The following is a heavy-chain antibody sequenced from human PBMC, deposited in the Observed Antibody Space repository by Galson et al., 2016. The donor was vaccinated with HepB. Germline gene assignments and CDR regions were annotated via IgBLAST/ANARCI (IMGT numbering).Heavy chain of an antibody. J-gene: IGHJ4*02. Sequence: SLRLSCAASGFSFSSYSMNWVRQAPGKGLEWISYINSRSSTIHYTDSVKGRFTISGDNAENSLFLQMNSLRDEDTAVYYCARDFFGYTSGWFDYWGRGTLVAVSS. D-gene: IGHD6-19*01. CDR1: GFSFSSYS. V-gene: IGHV3-48*02. CDR3: ARDFFGYTSGWFDY. CDR2: INSRSSTI.